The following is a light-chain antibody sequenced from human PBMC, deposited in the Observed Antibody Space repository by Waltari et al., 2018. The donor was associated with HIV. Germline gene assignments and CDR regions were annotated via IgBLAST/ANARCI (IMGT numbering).Light chain of an antibody. Sequence: SYELTQPPSVSVSPGQPAEIPCLGDELPSQSGPGYQQKPGQAPVLVIYKDRKRPSGIPQRFSGSTSGTSVTLTIRGVQAEDEADYYCQSTDSSGTHVVFGGGTKLTVL. V-gene: IGLV3-25*03. CDR1: ELPSQS. CDR3: QSTDSSGTHVV. J-gene: IGLJ2*01. CDR2: KDR.